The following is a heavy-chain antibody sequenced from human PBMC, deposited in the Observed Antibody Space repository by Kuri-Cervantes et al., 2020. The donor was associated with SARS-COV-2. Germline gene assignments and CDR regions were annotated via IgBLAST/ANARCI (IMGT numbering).Heavy chain of an antibody. CDR2: VYSSGST. CDR3: TRAGYDNSGYYYSFDF. D-gene: IGHD3-22*01. Sequence: SETLSLTCTVSGGSISSHYWSWIRQPPGKGLEWIGYVYSSGSTNYSPSLKSRVTMSVDTSKNQFSLKLTSVTAADTAVYYYTRAGYDNSGYYYSFDFWGQGTLVTVSS. J-gene: IGHJ4*02. V-gene: IGHV4-59*11. CDR1: GGSISSHY.